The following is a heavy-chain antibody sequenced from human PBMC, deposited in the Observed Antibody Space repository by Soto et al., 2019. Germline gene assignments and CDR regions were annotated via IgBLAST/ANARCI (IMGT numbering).Heavy chain of an antibody. Sequence: TLSLTCTVSGGSINSGDYYWTWVRQPPGKGLEWIGNIFHSGSTYYTPSLQSRVTISLDTSKNHFSLKLSSVTPADTAVYYCARDRYYRSGNYSNFYSVMDVWGHGTTAPVSS. J-gene: IGHJ6*02. CDR1: GGSINSGDYY. D-gene: IGHD3-10*01. V-gene: IGHV4-30-4*01. CDR2: IFHSGST. CDR3: ARDRYYRSGNYSNFYSVMDV.